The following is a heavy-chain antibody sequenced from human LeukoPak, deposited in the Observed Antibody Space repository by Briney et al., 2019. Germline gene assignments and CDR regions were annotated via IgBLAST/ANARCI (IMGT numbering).Heavy chain of an antibody. CDR3: VRDRYGLFDY. Sequence: GGSLRLSCVVSGFTFTEYYMSWVRHAPGKGGEWFSSTSSSATTIEYAHSVRGRFTISRDNAKNSLFLQMNSLRAEDTAVYYCVRDRYGLFDYWGQGTLVTVAS. CDR1: GFTFTEYY. D-gene: IGHD4-17*01. J-gene: IGHJ4*02. CDR2: TSSSATTI. V-gene: IGHV3-11*01.